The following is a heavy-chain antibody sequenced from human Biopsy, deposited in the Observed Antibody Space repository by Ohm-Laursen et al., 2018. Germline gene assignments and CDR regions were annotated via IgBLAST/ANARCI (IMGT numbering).Heavy chain of an antibody. Sequence: TLSLTCSVSGDSISASTTSYWAWLRQPPGKGPEWIGSIYNSETTFYNPSLKSRVAISVDTSTNQFSLKVSSVTAADTALYYCARHPTGFWFDPWGHGTLVTVSS. CDR1: GDSISASTTSY. CDR3: ARHPTGFWFDP. J-gene: IGHJ5*02. V-gene: IGHV4-39*01. CDR2: IYNSETT.